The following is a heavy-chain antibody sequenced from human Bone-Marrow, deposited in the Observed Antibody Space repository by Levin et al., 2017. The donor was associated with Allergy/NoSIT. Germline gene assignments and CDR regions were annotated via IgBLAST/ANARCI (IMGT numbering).Heavy chain of an antibody. D-gene: IGHD2-15*01. V-gene: IGHV3-15*01. CDR3: TTDGRGIVAGDEMDV. CDR2: IKSQSHGGTT. J-gene: IGHJ6*02. CDR1: GFGFSQVW. Sequence: PGGSLRLSCVASGFGFSQVWMSWVRQAPGKGLEWLGRIKSQSHGGTTLYATTVTGRFTISRDDSKNMLHPEIDSLETEDTAVYYCTTDGRGIVAGDEMDVWGQGTTVTVSS.